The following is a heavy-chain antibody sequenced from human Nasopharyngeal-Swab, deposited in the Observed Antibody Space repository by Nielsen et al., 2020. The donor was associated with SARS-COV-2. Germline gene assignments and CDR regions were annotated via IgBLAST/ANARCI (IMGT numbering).Heavy chain of an antibody. V-gene: IGHV4-39*01. CDR3: ASSNYDYVWGSPTLIDY. Sequence: SETLSLTCTVSGGSLSSSSYYWGWIRQPPGKGLEWIGSIYYSGSTYDNPSLKSRVTISVDTSKNQFSLKLSFVTDADTAVYYCASSNYDYVWGSPTLIDYWGQGTLVTVSS. CDR1: GGSLSSSSYY. J-gene: IGHJ4*02. D-gene: IGHD3-16*01. CDR2: IYYSGST.